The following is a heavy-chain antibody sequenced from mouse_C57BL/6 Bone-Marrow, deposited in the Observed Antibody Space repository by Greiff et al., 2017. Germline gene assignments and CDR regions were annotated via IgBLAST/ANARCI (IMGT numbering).Heavy chain of an antibody. D-gene: IGHD2-1*01. J-gene: IGHJ4*01. CDR1: GYTFTNYW. CDR2: IYPGGGYT. Sequence: QVQLQQSGAELVRPGTPVKMSCKALGYTFTNYWKGWAKQRPGHGLEWIGDIYPGGGYTTYNEKFKGKATLPEDKSSSTACMQFSSLTSEDSAIYYCARYYGNYCYAMDYWGQGTSVTVSS. V-gene: IGHV1-63*01. CDR3: ARYYGNYCYAMDY.